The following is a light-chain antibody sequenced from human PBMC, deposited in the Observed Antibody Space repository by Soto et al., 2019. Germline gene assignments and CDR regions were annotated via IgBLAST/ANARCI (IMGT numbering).Light chain of an antibody. CDR3: QKYNSAPWT. V-gene: IGKV1-27*01. J-gene: IGKJ4*01. CDR1: QGFSNY. CDR2: AAS. Sequence: DIQMTQSPSSLSASVGDRVTITCRASQGFSNYLAWYQQKPGKVPKLLIYAASTLQSGVPSRFSGSGSGTDFTLTISSLQPEDVATYYCQKYNSAPWTFGGGTKVEIK.